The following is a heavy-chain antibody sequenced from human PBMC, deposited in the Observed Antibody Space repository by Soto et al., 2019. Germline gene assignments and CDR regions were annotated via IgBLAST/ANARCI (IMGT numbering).Heavy chain of an antibody. CDR2: INPNSGGT. Sequence: GPSVKVCCKASVYTFTGYYMHCVRQAPGQRLEWMGWINPNSGGTNYAQKFQGWVTMTRDTSNNTAYMEMSRLRAEDTAVYYCAKDRQEYSNSSYWFDPWGQGTLVTVSS. D-gene: IGHD6-6*01. V-gene: IGHV1-2*04. J-gene: IGHJ5*02. CDR1: VYTFTGYY. CDR3: AKDRQEYSNSSYWFDP.